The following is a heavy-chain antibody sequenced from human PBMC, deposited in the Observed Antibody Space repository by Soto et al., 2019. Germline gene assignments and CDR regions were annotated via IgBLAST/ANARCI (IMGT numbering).Heavy chain of an antibody. CDR3: TRHIPPGTTVTTDYYYYMDV. D-gene: IGHD4-17*01. CDR1: GFTFSGSA. CDR2: IRSKANSYAT. V-gene: IGHV3-73*01. Sequence: GGSLRLSCAASGFTFSGSAMHWVRQASGKGLEWVGRIRSKANSYATAYAASVKGRFTISRDDSKNTAYLQMNSLKTEDTAVYYCTRHIPPGTTVTTDYYYYMDVWGKGTTVTVSS. J-gene: IGHJ6*03.